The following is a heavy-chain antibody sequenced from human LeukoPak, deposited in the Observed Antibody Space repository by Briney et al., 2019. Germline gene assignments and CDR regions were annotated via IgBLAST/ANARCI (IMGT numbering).Heavy chain of an antibody. J-gene: IGHJ5*02. D-gene: IGHD6-13*01. CDR3: ARALRQLVRGAHNWFDP. Sequence: SETLSLTCTVSGGSISSYYWSWIRQPPGKGLEWIGYIYYSGSTNYNPSLKSRVTISVDTSKNQFSLKLSSVTAADTAVYYCARALRQLVRGAHNWFDPWGQGTLVTVSS. V-gene: IGHV4-59*01. CDR2: IYYSGST. CDR1: GGSISSYY.